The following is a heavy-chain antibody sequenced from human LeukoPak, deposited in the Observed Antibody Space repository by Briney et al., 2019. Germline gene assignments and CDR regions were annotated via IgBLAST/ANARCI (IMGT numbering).Heavy chain of an antibody. CDR3: AKWGDFDILTGYYVSDF. CDR1: GFTFSNYA. V-gene: IGHV3-23*01. CDR2: VTGRGGST. J-gene: IGHJ4*02. Sequence: GESLRLSCVAPGFTFSNYAMSWVRQAPGRRLEWVSAVTGRGGSTYYADSVKGRFTISRDNSRNTLFLQMNSLRAEDTAIYYCAKWGDFDILTGYYVSDFWGQGTLVTVSS. D-gene: IGHD3-9*01.